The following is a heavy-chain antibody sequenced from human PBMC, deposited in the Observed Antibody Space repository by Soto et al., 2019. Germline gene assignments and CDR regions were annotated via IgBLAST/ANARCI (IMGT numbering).Heavy chain of an antibody. Sequence: SETLSLTCSVSGGSMSSGAYYWNWIRQHPVKGLEWIAYIYHTGNTYYNPSLRSRTTISVDTSENQFSLRLTSVTDADTAVYYCASSYSGYLDNWGQGTLVTVSS. CDR3: ASSYSGYLDN. CDR2: IYHTGNT. D-gene: IGHD3-22*01. CDR1: GGSMSSGAYY. V-gene: IGHV4-31*03. J-gene: IGHJ4*02.